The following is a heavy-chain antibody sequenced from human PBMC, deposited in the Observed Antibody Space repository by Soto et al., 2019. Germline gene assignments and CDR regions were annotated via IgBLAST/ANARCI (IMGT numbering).Heavy chain of an antibody. D-gene: IGHD3-10*01. CDR3: ARAVRGHRSNLDY. Sequence: AAVKVSCKDSGYTITSYDLKWLRQATGQKLEWMGWMNPDNGKKEYSQKFQGRVTITRNTSASTAYIELSLLRSGDTAGYYRARAVRGHRSNLDYWGQGTLVTLSS. V-gene: IGHV1-8*03. CDR1: GYTITSYD. CDR2: MNPDNGKK. J-gene: IGHJ4*02.